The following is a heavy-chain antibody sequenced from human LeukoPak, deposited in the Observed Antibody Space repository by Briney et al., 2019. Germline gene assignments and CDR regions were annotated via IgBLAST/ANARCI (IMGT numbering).Heavy chain of an antibody. Sequence: PGGSLRLSCAASGFTFSSYSMNWVRRAPGKGLEWVAVIYYDGSDKYYVDSVKGRFAVSRDNSKNTLYLQMNNLRVEDTAVYHCARDRSQHYFDYWGQGALVTVSS. CDR2: IYYDGSDK. J-gene: IGHJ4*02. V-gene: IGHV3-33*08. CDR3: ARDRSQHYFDY. D-gene: IGHD5-18*01. CDR1: GFTFSSYS.